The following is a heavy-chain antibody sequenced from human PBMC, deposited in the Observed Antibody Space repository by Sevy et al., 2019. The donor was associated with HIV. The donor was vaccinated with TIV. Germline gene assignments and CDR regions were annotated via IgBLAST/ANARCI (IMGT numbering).Heavy chain of an antibody. Sequence: GGSLRLSCAASGFTLNNYWMNWVRQAPGKGLEWVANIKQDGSVKYYVDSVKGRFTMSRDNARNLLFLQMNGLRVEDTALYYCVRDIAADGSFWGQGTLVTVSS. CDR1: GFTLNNYW. V-gene: IGHV3-7*01. CDR3: VRDIAADGSF. CDR2: IKQDGSVK. J-gene: IGHJ4*02. D-gene: IGHD6-13*01.